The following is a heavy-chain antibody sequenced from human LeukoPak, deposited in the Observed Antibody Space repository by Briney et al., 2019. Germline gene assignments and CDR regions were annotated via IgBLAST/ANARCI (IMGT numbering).Heavy chain of an antibody. CDR2: INPNSGGT. Sequence: ASVKVSCKASGYTFTGYYMHWVRQAPGQGLEWMGWINPNSGGTNYAQKFQGRVTMTRDTSISTAYMELSRLRSDDTAVYYCARRNDFWSGVNWFDPWGQGTLVTVSS. CDR3: ARRNDFWSGVNWFDP. J-gene: IGHJ5*02. D-gene: IGHD3-3*01. CDR1: GYTFTGYY. V-gene: IGHV1-2*02.